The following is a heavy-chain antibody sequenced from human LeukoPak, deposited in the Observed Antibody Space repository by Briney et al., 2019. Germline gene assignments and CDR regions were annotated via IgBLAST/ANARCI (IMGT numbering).Heavy chain of an antibody. V-gene: IGHV1-2*02. CDR3: ARGTSGSYYCLDY. Sequence: ASVKVSCKASGYTLTDYYMHWVRQAPGQGLEWVGWINPNSGGTNYAQKFQGRVTMTRDTSISTAYMELSRLRSDDTAVYYCARGTSGSYYCLDYWGQGTLVTVSS. CDR2: INPNSGGT. CDR1: GYTLTDYY. J-gene: IGHJ4*02. D-gene: IGHD1-26*01.